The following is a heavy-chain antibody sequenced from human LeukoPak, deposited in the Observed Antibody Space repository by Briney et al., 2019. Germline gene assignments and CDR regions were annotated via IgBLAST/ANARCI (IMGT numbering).Heavy chain of an antibody. J-gene: IGHJ4*02. D-gene: IGHD4-17*01. CDR1: GGSFNDYY. CDR2: IQYSGST. Sequence: MTSETLSLTCAVYGGSFNDYYWIWIRQSPGKGLEWIGEIQYSGSTNYNPSLKSRVTISVDTPKNQFSLKLTYVTAADTAVYYCARASIDGDLKTWGQGTLVTVSS. V-gene: IGHV4-34*01. CDR3: ARASIDGDLKT.